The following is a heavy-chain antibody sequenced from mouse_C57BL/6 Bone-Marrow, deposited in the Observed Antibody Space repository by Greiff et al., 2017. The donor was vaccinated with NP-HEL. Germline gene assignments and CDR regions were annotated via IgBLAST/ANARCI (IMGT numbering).Heavy chain of an antibody. V-gene: IGHV1-15*01. J-gene: IGHJ2*01. D-gene: IGHD1-1*01. CDR3: TPTVVAPFDY. CDR2: IDPETGGT. Sequence: QVQLQQSGAELVRPGASVTLSCKASGYTFTDYEMHWVKQTPVHGLEWIGAIDPETGGTAYNQKFKGKAILTADKSSSTAYMELRGLTSEDSAVYYCTPTVVAPFDYWGQGTTLTVSS. CDR1: GYTFTDYE.